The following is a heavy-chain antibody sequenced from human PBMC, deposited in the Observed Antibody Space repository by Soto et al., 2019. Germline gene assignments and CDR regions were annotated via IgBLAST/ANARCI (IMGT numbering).Heavy chain of an antibody. D-gene: IGHD2-2*01. J-gene: IGHJ4*02. CDR2: IKQDGSEK. Sequence: GGSLRLSCAASGFTFSSYWMSWVRQAPGKGLEWVANIKQDGSEKYYVDSVKGRFTISRDNAKNSLYLQMNSLRAEDTAVYYCARDKACIAKTSCYDYWGQGTLVTVSS. CDR1: GFTFSSYW. V-gene: IGHV3-7*01. CDR3: ARDKACIAKTSCYDY.